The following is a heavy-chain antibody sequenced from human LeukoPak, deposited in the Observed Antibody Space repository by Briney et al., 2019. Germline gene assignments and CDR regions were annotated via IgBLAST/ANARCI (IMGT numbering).Heavy chain of an antibody. CDR3: ARDLMYCDTMSCYDGDFDY. Sequence: ASVKVSCKASGYTFTSYGISWVRQAPGQGLEWMGWIGAYNGNTNYAQKLQGRVTMTTDTSTSTAYTELRSLRSDDTAIYYCARDLMYCDTMSCYDGDFDYWGQGTPVTVSS. D-gene: IGHD2-2*01. J-gene: IGHJ4*02. V-gene: IGHV1-18*01. CDR1: GYTFTSYG. CDR2: IGAYNGNT.